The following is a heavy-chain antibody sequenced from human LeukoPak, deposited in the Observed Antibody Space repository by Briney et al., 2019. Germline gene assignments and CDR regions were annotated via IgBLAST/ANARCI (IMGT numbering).Heavy chain of an antibody. Sequence: GGSLRLSCAASGFTFSRYAMNWVRQAPEKGLEWVSYISTGGDNRFYADSLKGRFTVSRDNAKNSLYLQMNSLRAEDTALYYCARTRGHSYEFDYWGQGTLVTVSS. D-gene: IGHD5-18*01. CDR3: ARTRGHSYEFDY. CDR2: ISTGGDNR. J-gene: IGHJ4*02. V-gene: IGHV3-21*04. CDR1: GFTFSRYA.